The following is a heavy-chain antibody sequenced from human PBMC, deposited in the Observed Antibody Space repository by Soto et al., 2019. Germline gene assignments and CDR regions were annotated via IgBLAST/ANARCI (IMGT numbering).Heavy chain of an antibody. D-gene: IGHD2-21*02. Sequence: EVQLVESGGGLVQPGGSLKLSCAASGFTFSGSAMHWVRQASGKGLEWVGGIRSKANSYATAYAASVKGRFTISRDDSKNTEYLQMNNLKTEDTAVYYCTRSRVYGGNSEVDYWGQGTLVTVSS. CDR1: GFTFSGSA. CDR3: TRSRVYGGNSEVDY. V-gene: IGHV3-73*02. J-gene: IGHJ4*02. CDR2: IRSKANSYAT.